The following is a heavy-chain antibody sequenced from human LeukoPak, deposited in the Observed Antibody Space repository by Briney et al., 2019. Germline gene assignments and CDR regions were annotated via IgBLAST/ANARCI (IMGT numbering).Heavy chain of an antibody. CDR1: GFTFSRYG. CDR3: ARNPAGIGDY. CDR2: ISSDGTNK. J-gene: IGHJ4*02. Sequence: PGRSLRLSCAASGFTFSRYGMYWVRQAPGKGLEWVAVISSDGTNKYYADSVKGRFTISRDNSKNTLYLQMNSLRDVDTAVYYCARNPAGIGDYLGQGTLVTVSS. V-gene: IGHV3-30*03. D-gene: IGHD1-1*01.